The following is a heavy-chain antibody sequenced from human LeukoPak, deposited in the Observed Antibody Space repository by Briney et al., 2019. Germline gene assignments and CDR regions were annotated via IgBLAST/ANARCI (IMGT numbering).Heavy chain of an antibody. CDR2: IYSGGST. D-gene: IGHD3-22*01. CDR1: GFTFSSYA. J-gene: IGHJ4*02. Sequence: SGGSLRLSCAASGFTFSSYAMSWVRQAPGKGLEWVSVIYSGGSTYYADSVKGRFTISRDNSKNTLYLQMNSLRAEDTAVYYCARSVNYYDSSGYYAPFDYWGQGTLVTVSS. CDR3: ARSVNYYDSSGYYAPFDY. V-gene: IGHV3-66*01.